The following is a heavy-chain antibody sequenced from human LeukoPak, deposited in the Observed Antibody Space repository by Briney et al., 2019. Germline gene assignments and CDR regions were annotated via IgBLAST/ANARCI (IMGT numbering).Heavy chain of an antibody. CDR1: GGSVSGYY. CDR3: ASLDTTVTLFDY. Sequence: SETLSLTCTVSGGSVSGYYWSWIRQHPGKGLEWIGYIYYSGSTYYNPSLKSRVTISVDTSKNQFSLKLSSVTAADTAVYYCASLDTTVTLFDYWGQGTLVTVSS. V-gene: IGHV4-31*03. CDR2: IYYSGST. J-gene: IGHJ4*02. D-gene: IGHD4-17*01.